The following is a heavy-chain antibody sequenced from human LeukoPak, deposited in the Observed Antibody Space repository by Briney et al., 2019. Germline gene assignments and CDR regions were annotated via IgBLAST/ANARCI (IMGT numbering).Heavy chain of an antibody. CDR3: ARGRSYGFDFDS. Sequence: SETLSLTCDVSGVPLNTCCYYCTWIRQPPGKGLEWIGYKYYSGSTRYNSSLRSRLTISLDSSKNQFSLRLTSVTAADTAVYYCARGRSYGFDFDSWGPGTLVIVSS. CDR2: KYYSGST. CDR1: GVPLNTCCYY. J-gene: IGHJ4*02. V-gene: IGHV4-61*01. D-gene: IGHD5-18*01.